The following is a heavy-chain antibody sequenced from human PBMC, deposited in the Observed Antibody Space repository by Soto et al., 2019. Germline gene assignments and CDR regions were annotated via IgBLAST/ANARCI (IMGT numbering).Heavy chain of an antibody. J-gene: IGHJ4*02. Sequence: PSETLSLTCTVSGGSISSGGYYWSWIRQHPGKGLEWIGYIYYSGSTYYNPSLKSRVTISVDTSKNQFTLKLSSVTAADTAVYYCARSPFDILTGPYYFDYWGQGTLVTVSS. CDR3: ARSPFDILTGPYYFDY. V-gene: IGHV4-31*03. D-gene: IGHD3-9*01. CDR2: IYYSGST. CDR1: GGSISSGGYY.